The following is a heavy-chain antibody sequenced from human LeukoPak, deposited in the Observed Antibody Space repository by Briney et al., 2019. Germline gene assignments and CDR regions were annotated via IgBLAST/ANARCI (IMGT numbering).Heavy chain of an antibody. CDR3: ARGVRGATQYDAFDI. D-gene: IGHD3-10*01. Sequence: PGGSPRLSCAASGFTFSNYWMTWVRQAPGRGLEWVANMKQDGSERYYVDSVKGRFTISRDNAKNSLYLQMNSLRAEDTAVYYCARGVRGATQYDAFDIWGQGTTVTVSS. V-gene: IGHV3-7*01. J-gene: IGHJ3*02. CDR2: MKQDGSER. CDR1: GFTFSNYW.